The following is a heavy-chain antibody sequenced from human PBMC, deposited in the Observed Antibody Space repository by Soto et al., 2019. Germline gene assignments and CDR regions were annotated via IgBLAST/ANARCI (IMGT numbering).Heavy chain of an antibody. D-gene: IGHD3-22*01. CDR3: AKDLSHYYDSSGSLDY. CDR2: ISGSGGST. V-gene: IGHV3-23*01. J-gene: IGHJ4*02. Sequence: HPGGSLRLSCAASGFTFSSYAMSWVRQAPGKGLEWVSAISGSGGSTYYADSVKGRFTISRDNSKNTLYLQMNSLRAEDTAVYYCAKDLSHYYDSSGSLDYCGQGTLVTVSS. CDR1: GFTFSSYA.